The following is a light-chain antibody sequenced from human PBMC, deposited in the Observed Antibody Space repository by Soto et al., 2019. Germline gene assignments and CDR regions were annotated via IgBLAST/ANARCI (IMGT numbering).Light chain of an antibody. CDR3: TSWTTSTTMI. Sequence: QSALTQPASVSGSPGQSITISCTGTSSDIGAYNFVSWYQQHPGKAPKLMLYDVNIRPSGVSNRFSGSKSGNTASLTISGLQAEDEAHYYCTSWTTSTTMIFGGGTQLTVL. V-gene: IGLV2-14*03. CDR1: SSDIGAYNF. J-gene: IGLJ2*01. CDR2: DVN.